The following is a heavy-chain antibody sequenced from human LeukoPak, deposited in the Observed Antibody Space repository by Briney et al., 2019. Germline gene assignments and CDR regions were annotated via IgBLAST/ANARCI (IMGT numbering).Heavy chain of an antibody. D-gene: IGHD1-26*01. V-gene: IGHV1-18*01. CDR2: ISAYNGNT. CDR1: GYTFISYG. J-gene: IGHJ4*02. Sequence: ASVKVSCKASGYTFISYGISWVRQAPGQGLEWMGWISAYNGNTNYAQKLQGRVTMTTDTSTSTAYMELRSLRSDDTAVYYCATKDESGSYLYWGQGTLVTVSS. CDR3: ATKDESGSYLY.